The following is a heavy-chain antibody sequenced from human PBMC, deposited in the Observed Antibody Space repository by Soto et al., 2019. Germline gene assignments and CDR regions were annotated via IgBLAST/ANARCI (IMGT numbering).Heavy chain of an antibody. CDR3: ATPGGFGMDV. D-gene: IGHD5-12*01. Sequence: RGESLKISCQGSGYNFATHWIGWVRHKAGKGLEWMGIIFPGDAETRYSPSFQGHITISADKSISTAYLRWSSLKASDTGMYYCATPGGFGMDVWGQGTTVTVSS. J-gene: IGHJ6*02. CDR2: IFPGDAET. CDR1: GYNFATHW. V-gene: IGHV5-51*01.